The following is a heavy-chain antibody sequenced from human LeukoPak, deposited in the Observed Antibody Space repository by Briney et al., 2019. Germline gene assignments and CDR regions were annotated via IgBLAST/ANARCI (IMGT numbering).Heavy chain of an antibody. CDR1: GFTVSSNY. D-gene: IGHD3-22*01. CDR3: AKSSGYFGDY. J-gene: IGHJ4*02. V-gene: IGHV3-23*01. Sequence: GGSLRLSCAASGFTVSSNYMSWVRQAPGKGLEWVSAITGSGSGGITFYADSVKGRFTISRDNSKNTLYLQMSSLRAEDTAAYYCAKSSGYFGDYWGQGTLVTVSS. CDR2: ITGSGSGGIT.